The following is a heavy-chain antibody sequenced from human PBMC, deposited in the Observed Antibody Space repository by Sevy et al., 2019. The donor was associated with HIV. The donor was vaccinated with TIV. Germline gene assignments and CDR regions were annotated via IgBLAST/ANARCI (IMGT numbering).Heavy chain of an antibody. CDR2: IYYSGST. D-gene: IGHD3-22*01. CDR1: GGSVSSGSYY. Sequence: SETLSLTCTVSGGSVSSGSYYWSWIRQPPGKRLEWIGYIYYSGSTNYNPSLKSRVTISVDTSKNQFSLKLSSVTAADTAVYYCAIRQLTTFYDSSGNYYGMDVWGQGTTVTVSS. V-gene: IGHV4-61*01. J-gene: IGHJ6*02. CDR3: AIRQLTTFYDSSGNYYGMDV.